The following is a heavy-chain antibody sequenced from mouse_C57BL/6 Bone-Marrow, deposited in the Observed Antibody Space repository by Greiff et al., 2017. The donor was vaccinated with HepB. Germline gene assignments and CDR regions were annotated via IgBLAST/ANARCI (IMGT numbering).Heavy chain of an antibody. CDR3: ARRRLRRGGGLYYYAMDY. D-gene: IGHD2-4*01. J-gene: IGHJ4*01. V-gene: IGHV1-59*01. CDR2: IDPSDSYT. CDR1: GYTFTSYW. Sequence: QVQLQQPGAELVRPGTSVKLSCKASGYTFTSYWMHWVKQRPGQGLEWIGVIDPSDSYTNYNQKFKGKATLTVDTSSSTAYMQLSSLTSEDSAVYYGARRRLRRGGGLYYYAMDYWGQGTSVTVSS.